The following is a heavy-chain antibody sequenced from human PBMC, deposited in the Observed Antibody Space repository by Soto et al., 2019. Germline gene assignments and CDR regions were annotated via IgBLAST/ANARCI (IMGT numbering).Heavy chain of an antibody. V-gene: IGHV1-69*06. Sequence: SVKVSCKASGGTFSSYAISWVRQAPGQGLEWMGGIIPIFGTANYAQKFQGRVTITADKSTSTAYMELSSLRSEDTAVYYCARSGGSSILYYYGMDVWGQGTTVTVSS. CDR3: ARSGGSSILYYYGMDV. CDR2: IIPIFGTA. J-gene: IGHJ6*02. CDR1: GGTFSSYA. D-gene: IGHD6-6*01.